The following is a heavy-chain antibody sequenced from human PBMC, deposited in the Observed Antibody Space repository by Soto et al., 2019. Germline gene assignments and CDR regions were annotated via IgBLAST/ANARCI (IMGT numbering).Heavy chain of an antibody. V-gene: IGHV4-30-4*01. D-gene: IGHD1-26*01. Sequence: SETLSLTCTVSGGSIRNGDYYWGWIRQPPGKGLEWIGYVYYSGTTYSHPSLNSRVSISVDTSENQFSLRLTSVTAADTAVYYCVTVNLVGAAFYFDYWGPGTLVTVSS. CDR3: VTVNLVGAAFYFDY. CDR2: VYYSGTT. CDR1: GGSIRNGDYY. J-gene: IGHJ4*01.